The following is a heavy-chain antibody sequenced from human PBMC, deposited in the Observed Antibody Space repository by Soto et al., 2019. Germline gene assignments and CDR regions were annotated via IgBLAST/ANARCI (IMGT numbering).Heavy chain of an antibody. CDR3: ARDFGRDTAYDY. CDR1: GGTFSSYS. CDR2: IIPIFGTA. V-gene: IGHV1-69*13. J-gene: IGHJ4*02. Sequence: SVNVSCKASGGTFSSYSISWVRQAPGQGLEWMGGIIPIFGTANYAQKFQGRVTITADESTSTAYMELSSLRSEDTAVYYCARDFGRDTAYDYWGQGTLVTVSS. D-gene: IGHD5-18*01.